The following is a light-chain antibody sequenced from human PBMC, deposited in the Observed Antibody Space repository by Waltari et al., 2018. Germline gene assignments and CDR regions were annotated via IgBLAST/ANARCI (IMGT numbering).Light chain of an antibody. CDR2: KAS. CDR1: QSISSW. CDR3: QQYNSYPWT. V-gene: IGKV1-5*03. Sequence: DIQMTQSPYTLSASVGDRVPITCRASQSISSWLAWYQQEPGKAPNFLIYKASNLQSGVPSRFSGSGSGTEFTLTISSLQPDDFATYYCQQYNSYPWTFGQGTKVE. J-gene: IGKJ1*01.